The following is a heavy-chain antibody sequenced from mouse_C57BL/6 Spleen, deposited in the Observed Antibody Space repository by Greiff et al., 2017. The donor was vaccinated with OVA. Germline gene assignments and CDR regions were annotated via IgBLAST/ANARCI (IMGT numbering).Heavy chain of an antibody. CDR2: INPNNGGT. D-gene: IGHD1-1*01. CDR3: ARGNYGSSYYAMDY. CDR1: GYTFTDYN. J-gene: IGHJ4*01. Sequence: DVQLQESGPELVKPGASVKMSCKASGYTFTDYNMHWVKQSHGKSLEWIGYINPNNGGTSYNQKFKGKATLTVNKSSSTAYMELRSLTSEDSAVYYCARGNYGSSYYAMDYWGQGTSVTVSS. V-gene: IGHV1-22*01.